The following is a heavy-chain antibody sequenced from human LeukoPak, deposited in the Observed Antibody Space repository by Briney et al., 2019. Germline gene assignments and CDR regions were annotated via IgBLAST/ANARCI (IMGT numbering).Heavy chain of an antibody. CDR1: GFTFSGYS. V-gene: IGHV3-7*04. J-gene: IGHJ4*02. D-gene: IGHD3-22*01. CDR3: ARGYYSASYYDY. CDR2: IKEDGSDK. Sequence: EAGKSLRLSCAASGFTFSGYSMNWVRQAPGRGPEWVANIKEDGSDKYYVDSVKGRFTISRDNAKNSLFLQMNSLRVEDTAIYYCARGYYSASYYDYWGQGTLVTVSS.